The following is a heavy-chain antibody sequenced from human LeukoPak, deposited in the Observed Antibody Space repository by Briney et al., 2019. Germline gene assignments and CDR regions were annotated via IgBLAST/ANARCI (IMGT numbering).Heavy chain of an antibody. Sequence: PGGSLRLSCAASGFTFSSYGMHWVRQAPGKGLEWVAVIWYDGSNKYYADSVKGRFTISRDNSKNTLYLQMNSLRAEDTAVYYCASGSFWGSGSYAHYYGMDVWGKGTTVTVSS. D-gene: IGHD3-10*01. V-gene: IGHV3-33*01. J-gene: IGHJ6*04. CDR1: GFTFSSYG. CDR3: ASGSFWGSGSYAHYYGMDV. CDR2: IWYDGSNK.